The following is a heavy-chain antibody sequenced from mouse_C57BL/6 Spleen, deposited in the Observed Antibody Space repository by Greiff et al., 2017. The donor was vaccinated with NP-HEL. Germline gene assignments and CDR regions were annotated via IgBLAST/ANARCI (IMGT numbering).Heavy chain of an antibody. CDR3: AKSPSWDYYAMDY. Sequence: VQLQQPGTELVKPGASVKLSCKASGYTFTSYWMHWVKQRPGQGLEWIGNINPSNGGTNYNEKFKSKATLTADKSSSTAYMQLSSLTSEDSAVYYCAKSPSWDYYAMDYWGQGTSVTVSS. CDR1: GYTFTSYW. V-gene: IGHV1-53*01. CDR2: INPSNGGT. J-gene: IGHJ4*01. D-gene: IGHD4-1*01.